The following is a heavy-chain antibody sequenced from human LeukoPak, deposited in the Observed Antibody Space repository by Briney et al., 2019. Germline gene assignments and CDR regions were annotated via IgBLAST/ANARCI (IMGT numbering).Heavy chain of an antibody. J-gene: IGHJ5*01. V-gene: IGHV3-21*01. CDR1: GFTFTRFN. Sequence: PGGSLRLSCAASGFTFTRFNMNWVRQAPGKGLELVSSITTSGTYIYYADSVKGRFTISRDNAKDTLYLQMSSLRAEDTAVYYCVRGFGGRTDSWGQGTEVTVST. CDR3: VRGFGGRTDS. D-gene: IGHD2-15*01. CDR2: ITTSGTYI.